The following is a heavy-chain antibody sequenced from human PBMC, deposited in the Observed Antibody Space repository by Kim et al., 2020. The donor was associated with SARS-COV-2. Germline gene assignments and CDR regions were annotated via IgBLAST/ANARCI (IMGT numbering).Heavy chain of an antibody. D-gene: IGHD4-17*01. V-gene: IGHV4-30-2*01. CDR3: ARGPWTTVTTYVDY. J-gene: IGHJ4*02. Sequence: NPALRSRVTISVDRSKNQFSLKLRSVTAADTAVYYCARGPWTTVTTYVDYWGQGTLVTVSS.